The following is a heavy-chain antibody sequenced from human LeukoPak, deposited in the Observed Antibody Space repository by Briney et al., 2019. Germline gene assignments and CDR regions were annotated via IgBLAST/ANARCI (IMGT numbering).Heavy chain of an antibody. D-gene: IGHD3-22*01. CDR3: ARNYYDSSGYYWVFDY. V-gene: IGHV1-3*01. CDR1: GYTFTSYA. J-gene: IGHJ4*02. CDR2: LNAGNGNT. Sequence: ASVKVSCKASGYTFTSYAMHWVRQAPGQRLEWMGWLNAGNGNTKYSQKFQGRVTITRDTSASTAYMELSSLRSEDTAVYYCARNYYDSSGYYWVFDYWGQGTLVTVSS.